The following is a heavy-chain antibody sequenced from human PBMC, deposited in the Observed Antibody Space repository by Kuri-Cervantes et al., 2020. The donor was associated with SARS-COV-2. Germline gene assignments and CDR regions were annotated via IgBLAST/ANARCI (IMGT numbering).Heavy chain of an antibody. J-gene: IGHJ6*03. D-gene: IGHD3-3*01. V-gene: IGHV1-8*03. CDR2: MNPNSGNT. CDR3: ARVCQTREQKLRFLEWFSHYYMDV. CDR1: GYTFTSYD. Sequence: ASVKVSCKASGYTFTSYDINWVRQATGQGLEWMGWMNPNSGNTGYAQKFQGRVTITRNTSISTAYMELSSLRSEDTAVYYCARVCQTREQKLRFLEWFSHYYMDVWGKGTTVTVSS.